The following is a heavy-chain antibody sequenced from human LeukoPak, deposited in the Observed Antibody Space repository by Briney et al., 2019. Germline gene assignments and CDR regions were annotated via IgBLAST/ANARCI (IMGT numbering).Heavy chain of an antibody. CDR3: ARRYCSSTSCHTDAFDI. CDR1: GGTFSSYA. J-gene: IGHJ3*02. Sequence: ASVKVSCKASGGTFSSYAISWVRQAPGQGLEWMGRIIPILGIANYAQKFQGRVTITADKSTSTAYMELSSLRSGDTAVYYCARRYCSSTSCHTDAFDIWGQGTMVTVSS. CDR2: IIPILGIA. V-gene: IGHV1-69*04. D-gene: IGHD2-2*01.